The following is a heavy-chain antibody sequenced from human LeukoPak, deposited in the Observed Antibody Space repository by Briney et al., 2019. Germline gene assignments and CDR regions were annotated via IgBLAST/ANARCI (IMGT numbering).Heavy chain of an antibody. CDR3: ARDQSIAVAYCYGMDV. CDR1: GFTFSSYG. V-gene: IGHV3-33*01. Sequence: PGGSLRLSCAASGFTFSSYGMHWVRQAPGKGLEWVAVIWYDGSNKYYADSVKGRFTISRDNSKNTLYLQMNSLRAEDTAVYYCARDQSIAVAYCYGMDVWGQGTTVTVSS. D-gene: IGHD6-19*01. CDR2: IWYDGSNK. J-gene: IGHJ6*02.